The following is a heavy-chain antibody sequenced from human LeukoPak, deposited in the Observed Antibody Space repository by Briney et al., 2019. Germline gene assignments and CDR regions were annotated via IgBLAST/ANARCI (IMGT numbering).Heavy chain of an antibody. J-gene: IGHJ4*02. CDR1: GYTLTELS. CDR2: FDPEDGET. V-gene: IGHV1-24*01. D-gene: IGHD3-10*01. CDR3: ARVGRMVRGVIIYAY. Sequence: ASVKVSCKVSGYTLTELSMHWVRQAPGKGLEWMGGFDPEDGETIYAQKFQGRVTMTEDTSTDTAYMELSSLRSEDTAVYYCARVGRMVRGVIIYAYWGQGTLVTVSS.